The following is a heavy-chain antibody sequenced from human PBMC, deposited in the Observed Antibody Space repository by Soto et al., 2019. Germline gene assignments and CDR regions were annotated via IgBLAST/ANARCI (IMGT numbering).Heavy chain of an antibody. Sequence: QVQLVQSGAEVKKPGSSVKVSCKSSGGTFSSYAISGVRQAPGQGLEWMGGIIPIFGTANYAQKFQGRVTITADKSTNTAYMELSSLRSEDTAVYYCARPGVGTLKAFDYWGQGTLVTVSS. V-gene: IGHV1-69*06. CDR3: ARPGVGTLKAFDY. CDR2: IIPIFGTA. J-gene: IGHJ4*02. CDR1: GGTFSSYA. D-gene: IGHD3-3*01.